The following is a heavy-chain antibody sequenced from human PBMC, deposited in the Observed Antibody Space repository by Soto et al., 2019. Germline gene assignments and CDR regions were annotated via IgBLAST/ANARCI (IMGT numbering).Heavy chain of an antibody. J-gene: IGHJ4*02. CDR2: ISGSGGTT. Sequence: EVQLLESGGGLVQPGGSLRLSCAASGFTFTTYAMSWVRQAPGKGLEWLSHISGSGGTTNYADSVKGRFTISRENSKNTLYLQRNSLRTGDTAVYYCGRTPGGSPGLRDCWGQGTLVTVSS. CDR3: GRTPGGSPGLRDC. D-gene: IGHD3-16*01. V-gene: IGHV3-23*01. CDR1: GFTFTTYA.